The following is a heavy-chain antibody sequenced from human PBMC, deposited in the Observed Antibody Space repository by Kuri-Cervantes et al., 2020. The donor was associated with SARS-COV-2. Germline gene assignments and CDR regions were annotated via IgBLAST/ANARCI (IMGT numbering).Heavy chain of an antibody. Sequence: GESLKLSCEASGFTFSDYYMSWIRQAPGKGLEWIAYISSSGSYSQSADSVEGRFTVSRDNAKNSLYLQMNSLRAEDTAVYYCARDLSSGLWAFDYWGQGTLVTVSS. D-gene: IGHD5-18*01. CDR1: GFTFSDYY. CDR2: ISSSGSYS. J-gene: IGHJ4*02. V-gene: IGHV3-11*06. CDR3: ARDLSSGLWAFDY.